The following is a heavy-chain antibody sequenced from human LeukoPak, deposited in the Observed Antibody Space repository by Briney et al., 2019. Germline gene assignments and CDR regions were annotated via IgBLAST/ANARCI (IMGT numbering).Heavy chain of an antibody. CDR1: GGSISSSSYY. CDR3: ARVNRDLGYYYGMDV. CDR2: IYYSGST. Sequence: PSETLSLTCSVSGGSISSSSYYWGWIRQPPGKGLEWIGSIYYSGSTYYNPSLKSRVTISVDTSKNQFSLKLSSVTAADTAVYYCARVNRDLGYYYGMDVWGQGTTVTVSS. J-gene: IGHJ6*02. D-gene: IGHD1-14*01. V-gene: IGHV4-39*01.